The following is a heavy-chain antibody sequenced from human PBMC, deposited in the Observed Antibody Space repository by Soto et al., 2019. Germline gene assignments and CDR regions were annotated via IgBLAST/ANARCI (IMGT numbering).Heavy chain of an antibody. CDR1: GFTFDDYA. CDR2: ISWNSGSI. D-gene: IGHD6-19*01. V-gene: IGHV3-9*01. Sequence: GGSLRLSCAASGFTFDDYAMHWVRQAPGKGLEWVSGISWNSGSIGYADSVKGRFTISRDNAKNSLYLQMNSLRAEDTALYYCAKDTQIAVAGTVVYWGQGTLVTVSS. J-gene: IGHJ4*02. CDR3: AKDTQIAVAGTVVY.